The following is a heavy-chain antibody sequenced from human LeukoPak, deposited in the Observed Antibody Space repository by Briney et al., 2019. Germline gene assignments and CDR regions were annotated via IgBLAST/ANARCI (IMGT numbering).Heavy chain of an antibody. D-gene: IGHD4-11*01. J-gene: IGHJ5*02. Sequence: PSETLSLTCTVSGGSISSYYWSWIRQPPGQGLEWIGYIYYSGSTNYNPSLKCRVTISVDMSKNQFSLKLSSVTAADTAVYYCAGTTVATSNGFDPWGQGTLVTVSS. V-gene: IGHV4-59*08. CDR2: IYYSGST. CDR3: AGTTVATSNGFDP. CDR1: GGSISSYY.